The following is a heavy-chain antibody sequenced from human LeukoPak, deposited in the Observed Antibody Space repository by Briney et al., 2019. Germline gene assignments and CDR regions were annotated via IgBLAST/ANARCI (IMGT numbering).Heavy chain of an antibody. D-gene: IGHD3-22*01. J-gene: IGHJ3*02. CDR1: GFTFSSYE. V-gene: IGHV3-48*03. CDR3: ARGLTRYYYDSSGYHDAFDI. Sequence: GSLRLSCAASGFTFSSYEMNWVRQAPGKGPEWVSYISSSGSTIYYADSVKGRFTISRDNAKNSLYLQMNSLRAEDTAVYYCARGLTRYYYDSSGYHDAFDIWGQGTMVTVSS. CDR2: ISSSGSTI.